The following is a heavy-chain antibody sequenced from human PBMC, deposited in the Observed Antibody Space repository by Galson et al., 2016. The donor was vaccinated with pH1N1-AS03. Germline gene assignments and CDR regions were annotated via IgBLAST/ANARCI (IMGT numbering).Heavy chain of an antibody. CDR3: VMDTTTRMRFDY. D-gene: IGHD1-14*01. J-gene: IGHJ4*02. CDR2: IYHSGST. Sequence: SETLSLTCTVSGGSISSSTYYWGWVRQPPGKGLEWIGNIYHSGSTYYNPSLKRRVTISLDKSKNQFSLKLNCVTAADTAVYFCVMDTTTRMRFDYWGQGSLVIVSS. CDR1: GGSISSSTYY. V-gene: IGHV4-39*07.